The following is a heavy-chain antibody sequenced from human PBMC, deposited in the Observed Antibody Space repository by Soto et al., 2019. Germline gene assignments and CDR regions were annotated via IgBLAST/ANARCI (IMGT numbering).Heavy chain of an antibody. CDR3: ASNYDTGNYYYFYGMDV. D-gene: IGHD3-22*01. V-gene: IGHV3-7*01. CDR2: IKYDGSEK. Sequence: EVHLVESGGGLVQPGGSLRLSCAASGFTFSSHWMSWVRQAPGKGLEWVANIKYDGSEKYYVDAVGGRFSISRDNAENSLYLQMNSLRAEDAAVYYCASNYDTGNYYYFYGMDVWGQGTTVTVSS. CDR1: GFTFSSHW. J-gene: IGHJ6*01.